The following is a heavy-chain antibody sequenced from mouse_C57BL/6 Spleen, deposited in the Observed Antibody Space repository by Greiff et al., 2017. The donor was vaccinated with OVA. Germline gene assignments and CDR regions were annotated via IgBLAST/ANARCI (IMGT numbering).Heavy chain of an antibody. J-gene: IGHJ1*03. CDR2: ISSGSSTI. Sequence: LVESGGGLVKPGGSLKLSCAASGFTFSDYGMHWVRQAPEKGLEWVAYISSGSSTIYYADTVKGRFTISRDNAKNTLFLQMTSLRSEDTAMYYCASPSIYYYGSSWYFDVWGTGTTVTVSS. CDR1: GFTFSDYG. V-gene: IGHV5-17*01. D-gene: IGHD1-1*01. CDR3: ASPSIYYYGSSWYFDV.